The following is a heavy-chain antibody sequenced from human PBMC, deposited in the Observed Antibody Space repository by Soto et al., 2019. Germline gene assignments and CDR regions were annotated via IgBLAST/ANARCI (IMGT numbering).Heavy chain of an antibody. J-gene: IGHJ6*02. V-gene: IGHV5-51*01. CDR1: GYSFTSYW. Sequence: GESLKISCKGSGYSFTSYWIGWVRQMPGKGLEWMGIIYPGDSDTRYSPSFQGQVTISADKSISTAYLQWSSLKASDTAMYYCARLDCSGGSCYDYYYGMDVWGQGTTVTVSS. CDR3: ARLDCSGGSCYDYYYGMDV. D-gene: IGHD2-15*01. CDR2: IYPGDSDT.